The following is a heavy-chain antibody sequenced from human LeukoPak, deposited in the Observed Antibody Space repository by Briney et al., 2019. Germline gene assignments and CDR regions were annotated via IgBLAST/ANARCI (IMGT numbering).Heavy chain of an antibody. CDR2: INPSGGST. V-gene: IGHV1-46*01. Sequence: ASVKVSCKASGYTFTSYYMRWVRQAPGQGPEWMGIINPSGGSTSYAQKFQGRVTMTRDTSTSTVYMELSSLRSEDTAVYYCARDGNSIAVAGTGVYWGQGTLVTVSS. CDR3: ARDGNSIAVAGTGVY. D-gene: IGHD6-19*01. CDR1: GYTFTSYY. J-gene: IGHJ4*02.